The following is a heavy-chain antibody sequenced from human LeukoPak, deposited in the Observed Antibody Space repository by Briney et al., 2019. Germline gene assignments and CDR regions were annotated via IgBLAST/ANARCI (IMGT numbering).Heavy chain of an antibody. D-gene: IGHD6-19*01. CDR2: ITSTGSST. Sequence: GGSLRLSCAASGCTFSNFAMSWVRQAPGKGLEWVSAITSTGSSTYYADSVKGRFTISRDNSKNTLYLQMNSLRAEDTAVYYCAAKASGWHFPFDYWGQGTLVTVSS. CDR1: GCTFSNFA. J-gene: IGHJ4*02. CDR3: AAKASGWHFPFDY. V-gene: IGHV3-23*01.